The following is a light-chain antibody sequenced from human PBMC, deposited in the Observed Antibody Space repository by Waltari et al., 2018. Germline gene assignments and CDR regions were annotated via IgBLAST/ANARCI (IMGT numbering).Light chain of an antibody. CDR2: DAS. Sequence: DIQMTQSPSSLSASVGDRVTITCQASQDIVNYLNWYQQTPGKAPKLLIYDASNLATGVPSRFSVGGSGTDFSFTITSLHPEDIATYYCQQYENLPYTFGQGTKVEIK. V-gene: IGKV1-33*01. CDR3: QQYENLPYT. CDR1: QDIVNY. J-gene: IGKJ2*01.